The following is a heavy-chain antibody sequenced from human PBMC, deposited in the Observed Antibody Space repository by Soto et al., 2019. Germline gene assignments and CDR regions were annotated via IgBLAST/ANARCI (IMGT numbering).Heavy chain of an antibody. V-gene: IGHV4-59*01. CDR3: TRGGGWLTDY. CDR2: LHYTGTS. D-gene: IGHD2-15*01. CDR1: GGSLSGYY. J-gene: IGHJ4*02. Sequence: QVQLHESGPRLVKPSETLSLTCTVSGGSLSGYYWSWIRQPPGKSLEWIGNLHYTGTSNHNPPPRXRVTMSLDTSTNQFSLKLSSVTAADTAFYYCTRGGGWLTDYWGQGTLVTVSS.